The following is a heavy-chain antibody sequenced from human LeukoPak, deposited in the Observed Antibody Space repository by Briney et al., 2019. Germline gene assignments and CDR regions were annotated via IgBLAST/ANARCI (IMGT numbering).Heavy chain of an antibody. CDR1: GFTFSSYS. J-gene: IGHJ6*03. CDR3: AKGELVGATYYYYMDV. V-gene: IGHV3-48*01. Sequence: GSLRLSCAASGFTFSSYSMNWVRQAPGKGLEWVSYISSSSSTIYYADSVKGRFTISRDNAKNSLYLQMNSLRAEDTAVYYCAKGELVGATYYYYMDVWGKGTTVTVSS. D-gene: IGHD1-26*01. CDR2: ISSSSSTI.